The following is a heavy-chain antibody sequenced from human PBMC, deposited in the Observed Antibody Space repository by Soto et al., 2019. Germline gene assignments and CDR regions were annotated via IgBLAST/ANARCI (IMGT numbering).Heavy chain of an antibody. J-gene: IGHJ6*02. D-gene: IGHD1-7*01. CDR2: VYYSGST. CDR1: GGSVSNGSHC. Sequence: SQPLPLTCTVSGGSVSNGSHCWSWIRQPPGKRLEWVGYVYYSGSTNYNPSLQSRVTVSVDTSKNQFSLKLSSVTAADTAVYYCARGLRSVTGTRGYYYGMDVWGQGTTVTVSS. V-gene: IGHV4-61*01. CDR3: ARGLRSVTGTRGYYYGMDV.